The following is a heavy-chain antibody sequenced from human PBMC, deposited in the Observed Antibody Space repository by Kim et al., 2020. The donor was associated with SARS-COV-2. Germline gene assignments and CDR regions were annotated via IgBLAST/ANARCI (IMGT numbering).Heavy chain of an antibody. CDR2: VWNDGSNK. CDR1: GFTFSSYG. D-gene: IGHD3-10*01. Sequence: GGSLRLTCAASGFTFSSYGMYWVRQAPGKGLERVAVVWNDGSNKYYADSAKDRFTISRDNSKNTLYLQMNSLRAEDTAVYYCAKETDYYGSGNTEGYFDYWGQGTLVTVSS. CDR3: AKETDYYGSGNTEGYFDY. J-gene: IGHJ4*02. V-gene: IGHV3-33*06.